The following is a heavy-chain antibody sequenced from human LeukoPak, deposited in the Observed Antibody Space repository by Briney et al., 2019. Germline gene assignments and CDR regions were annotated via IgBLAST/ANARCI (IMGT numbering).Heavy chain of an antibody. Sequence: GGSLRLSCAASGFTFSSYWMSWVRQAPGKGLEWVANIKQDGSEKCYVDSVKGRFTISRDNAKNSLYLQMNSLRAEDTAVYYCARVEVVMAAYFDYWGQGTLVTVSS. D-gene: IGHD2-21*01. V-gene: IGHV3-7*01. CDR2: IKQDGSEK. CDR3: ARVEVVMAAYFDY. J-gene: IGHJ4*02. CDR1: GFTFSSYW.